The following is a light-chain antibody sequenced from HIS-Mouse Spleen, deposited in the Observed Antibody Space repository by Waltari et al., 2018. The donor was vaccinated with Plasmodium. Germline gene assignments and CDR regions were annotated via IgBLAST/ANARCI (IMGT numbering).Light chain of an antibody. CDR3: QQYDSTPYT. Sequence: DIVMTQSPDSLAVSLGERATINCNSSQSVLYSSNNKNYLAWYQQKPGQPPKLIIYWASTRESGFPDRVSGSGSGTDFTPTSSSLQAEDVAVYYCQQYDSTPYTFGQGTKLEIK. CDR1: QSVLYSSNNKNY. J-gene: IGKJ2*01. V-gene: IGKV4-1*01. CDR2: WAS.